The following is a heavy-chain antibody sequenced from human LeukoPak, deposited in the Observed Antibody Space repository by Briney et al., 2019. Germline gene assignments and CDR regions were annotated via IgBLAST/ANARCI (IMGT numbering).Heavy chain of an antibody. D-gene: IGHD4-23*01. J-gene: IGHJ4*02. CDR1: GGSISNYY. V-gene: IGHV4-59*08. CDR3: ASRGPAYDGNDFDY. Sequence: SETLSLICTVSGGSISNYYWSWIRQPPGKALELIGFIYYSGGTNYNPSLKSRVTMSVDTSKNHFSLKLSSVTAADTALYYCASRGPAYDGNDFDYWGQGILVTVSS. CDR2: IYYSGGT.